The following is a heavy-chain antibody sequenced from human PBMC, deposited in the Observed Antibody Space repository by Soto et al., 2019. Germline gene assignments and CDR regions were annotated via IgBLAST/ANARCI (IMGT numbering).Heavy chain of an antibody. J-gene: IGHJ6*02. Sequence: PGGSLRLSCAASGFTFSSYGMHWVRQAPGKGLEWVAVISYDGSNKYYADSVKGRFTISRDNSKNTLYLQMNSLRAEDTAVYYCANSYYDYVWGSYLYYGMDVWGQGTTVTVSS. CDR1: GFTFSSYG. V-gene: IGHV3-30*18. CDR2: ISYDGSNK. D-gene: IGHD3-16*01. CDR3: ANSYYDYVWGSYLYYGMDV.